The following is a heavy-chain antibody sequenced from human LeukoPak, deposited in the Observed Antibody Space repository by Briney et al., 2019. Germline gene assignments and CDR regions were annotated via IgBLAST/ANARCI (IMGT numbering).Heavy chain of an antibody. CDR1: GYTFTSYY. J-gene: IGHJ3*02. CDR2: INPSGGST. D-gene: IGHD6-13*01. CDR3: ASTSDTYSSSWRDAFDI. V-gene: IGHV1-46*01. Sequence: ASVKVSCKASGYTFTSYYMHWVRQAPGQGLEWMGLINPSGGSTSYAQKFQGRVTMTRDTSMSTVYMEPSSLRSEDTAVYYCASTSDTYSSSWRDAFDIWGQGTMVTVSS.